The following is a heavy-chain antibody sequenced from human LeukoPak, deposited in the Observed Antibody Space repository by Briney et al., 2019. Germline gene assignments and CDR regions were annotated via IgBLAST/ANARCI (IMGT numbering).Heavy chain of an antibody. CDR3: ARDKGYCSGGSCYLNWFDP. CDR1: GFTFSSYW. V-gene: IGHV3-74*01. Sequence: GGSLRLSRAASGFTFSSYWMHWVRQAPGKGLVWVSRINSDGSSTTYADSVKGRFTISRDNAKNTLYLQMNSLRAEDTAVYYCARDKGYCSGGSCYLNWFDPWGQGTLVTVSS. D-gene: IGHD2-15*01. CDR2: INSDGSST. J-gene: IGHJ5*02.